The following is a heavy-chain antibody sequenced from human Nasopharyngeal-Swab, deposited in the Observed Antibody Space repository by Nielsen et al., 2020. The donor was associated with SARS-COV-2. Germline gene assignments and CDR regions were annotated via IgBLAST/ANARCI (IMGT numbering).Heavy chain of an antibody. CDR1: DYTFTSYG. CDR3: ARDGGSYYDYYYGMDV. D-gene: IGHD1-26*01. Sequence: ASVKVSCKASDYTFTSYGISWVRQAPGQGLEWMGWISAYNGNTNYAQKLQGRVTMTTDTSTSTAYMELRSLRSDDTAVYYCARDGGSYYDYYYGMDVWGQGTTVTVSS. CDR2: ISAYNGNT. J-gene: IGHJ6*02. V-gene: IGHV1-18*04.